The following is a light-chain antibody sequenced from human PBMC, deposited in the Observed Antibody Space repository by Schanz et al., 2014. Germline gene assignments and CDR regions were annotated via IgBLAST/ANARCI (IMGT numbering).Light chain of an antibody. CDR1: SSDVGGYDY. CDR2: EVN. J-gene: IGLJ2*01. CDR3: SSHSLTSILV. V-gene: IGLV2-14*03. Sequence: QSALTQPASVSGSPGQSTTISCTGTSSDVGGYDYVSWYQQHPGKPPKLIIYEVNKRPSGVSNRFSGSRSGITASLTISGLQADDEADYYCSSHSLTSILVFGGGTKLTVL.